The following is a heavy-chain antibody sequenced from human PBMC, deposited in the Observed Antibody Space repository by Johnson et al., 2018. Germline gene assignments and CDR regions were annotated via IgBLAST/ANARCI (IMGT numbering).Heavy chain of an antibody. D-gene: IGHD3-10*02. V-gene: IGHV3-66*04. CDR1: GFTFSSYA. CDR3: ARRRYYDRGGAFDI. Sequence: VQLVESGGGLVQPGGSLRLSCAASGFTFSSYAMSWVRQAPGKGLEWVSVIYSGGSTYYADSVKGRFTISGDNSKNPLYLQMNSPRAEDPAVYYCARRRYYDRGGAFDIWGQGTMVTVSS. J-gene: IGHJ3*02. CDR2: IYSGGST.